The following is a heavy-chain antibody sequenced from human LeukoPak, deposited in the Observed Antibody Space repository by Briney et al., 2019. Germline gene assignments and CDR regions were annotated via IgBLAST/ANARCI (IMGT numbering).Heavy chain of an antibody. D-gene: IGHD6-19*01. V-gene: IGHV3-21*01. CDR1: GFTFSNAW. Sequence: GGSLRLSCAASGFTFSNAWMNWVRQAPGKGLEWVSSISSSSSYIYYADSVKGRFTISRDNAKNSLYLQMNSLRAEDTAVYYCARIAVAGPFDYWGQGTLVTVSS. J-gene: IGHJ4*02. CDR2: ISSSSSYI. CDR3: ARIAVAGPFDY.